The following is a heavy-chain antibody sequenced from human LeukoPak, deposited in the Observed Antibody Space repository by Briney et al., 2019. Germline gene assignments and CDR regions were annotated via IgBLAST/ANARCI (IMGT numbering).Heavy chain of an antibody. CDR3: TRGYSYGKFDY. CDR2: ISRTSSTI. Sequence: PGGSLRLSCAASGFTFSSYSMNWVRQAPGQGLEWVSYISRTSSTIYYADSVKGRFTLSRDNAKNTLDLRMNSLRADDTAVYYCTRGYSYGKFDYWGQGTLVTVSS. J-gene: IGHJ4*02. D-gene: IGHD5-18*01. V-gene: IGHV3-48*04. CDR1: GFTFSSYS.